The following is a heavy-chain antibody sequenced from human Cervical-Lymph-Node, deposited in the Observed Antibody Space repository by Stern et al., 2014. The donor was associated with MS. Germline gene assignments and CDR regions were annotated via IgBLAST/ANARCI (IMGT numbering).Heavy chain of an antibody. Sequence: VQLVQSGGGLVKPGGSLRLSCAASGFTFSSYSMNWVRQAPGKGLEWVSSISSSSSYIYYADSVKGRFTIPRDNAKNSLYLQMNSLRAEDTAVYYCARDSYDSSGYYAYFDYWGQGTLVTVSS. CDR1: GFTFSSYS. CDR2: ISSSSSYI. J-gene: IGHJ4*02. CDR3: ARDSYDSSGYYAYFDY. D-gene: IGHD3-22*01. V-gene: IGHV3-21*01.